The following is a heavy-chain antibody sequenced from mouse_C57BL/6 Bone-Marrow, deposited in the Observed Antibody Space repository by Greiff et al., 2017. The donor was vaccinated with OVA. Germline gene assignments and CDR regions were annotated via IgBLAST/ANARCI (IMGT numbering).Heavy chain of an antibody. CDR2: ISDGGSYT. D-gene: IGHD2-5*01. CDR3: AREGYSNLFAY. CDR1: GFTFSSYA. J-gene: IGHJ3*01. Sequence: EVKLVESGGGLVKPGGSLKLSCAASGFTFSSYAMSWVRQTPEKRLEWVATISDGGSYTYYPDNVKGRFTISRDNAKNNLYLQMSHLKSEDTAMYYCAREGYSNLFAYWGQGTLVTVSA. V-gene: IGHV5-4*01.